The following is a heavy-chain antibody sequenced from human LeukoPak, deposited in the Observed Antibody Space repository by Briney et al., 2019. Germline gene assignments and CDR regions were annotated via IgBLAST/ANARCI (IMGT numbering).Heavy chain of an antibody. V-gene: IGHV1-69*06. D-gene: IGHD6-6*01. Sequence: ASVKVSCKASGGTFSSYAISWVRQAPGQGLEWMGGIIPIFGTANYAQKFQGRVTITADKSTSTAYIELSSLRSEDTAVYYCARAISYSSSSDSYYYYYMDVWGKGTTVTVSS. CDR3: ARAISYSSSSDSYYYYYMDV. J-gene: IGHJ6*03. CDR1: GGTFSSYA. CDR2: IIPIFGTA.